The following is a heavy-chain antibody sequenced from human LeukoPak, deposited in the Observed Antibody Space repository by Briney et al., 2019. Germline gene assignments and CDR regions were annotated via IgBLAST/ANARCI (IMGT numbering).Heavy chain of an antibody. V-gene: IGHV4-59*01. D-gene: IGHD3-3*01. CDR3: ARVYDFFYGMDV. CDR1: SGSISSYY. J-gene: IGHJ6*02. Sequence: SETLSLTCTVSSGSISSYYWSWIRQPPGKGLEWIGYIYYSGSTNYNPSLKSRVTISVDTSKNQFSLKLSSVTAADTAVYYCARVYDFFYGMDVWGQGTTVTVSS. CDR2: IYYSGST.